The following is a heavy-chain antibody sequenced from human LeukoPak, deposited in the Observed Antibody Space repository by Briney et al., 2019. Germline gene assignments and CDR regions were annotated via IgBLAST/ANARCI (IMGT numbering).Heavy chain of an antibody. V-gene: IGHV4-34*01. D-gene: IGHD3-3*01. Sequence: PSETLSLTCAVYGGSFSGYYWTWIRQSPGKGLEWIGEINHSGSTNYNPSLKSRVTISVDTSKNQCSLKLSSVTAADTADCARPPSRVHYYYMDVWGKGTTVTVSS. CDR2: INHSGST. J-gene: IGHJ6*03. CDR3: PPSRVHYYYMDV. CDR1: GGSFSGYY.